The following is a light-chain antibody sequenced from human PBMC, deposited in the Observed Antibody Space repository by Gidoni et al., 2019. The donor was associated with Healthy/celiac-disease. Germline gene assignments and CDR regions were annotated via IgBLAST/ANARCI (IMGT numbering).Light chain of an antibody. V-gene: IGKV3-15*01. Sequence: EIVMTQSPATLSVSPGERATLSCWARQSVSSNLAWYQQKPGQAPRLLIYGASTRATGIPARFSGSGSGTEFTLTISSLQSEDFAVYYCQQYNNWPPYTFGQGTKLEIK. CDR2: GAS. CDR1: QSVSSN. CDR3: QQYNNWPPYT. J-gene: IGKJ2*01.